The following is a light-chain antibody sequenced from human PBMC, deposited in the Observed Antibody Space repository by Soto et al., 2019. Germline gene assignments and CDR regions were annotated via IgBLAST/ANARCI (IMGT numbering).Light chain of an antibody. CDR3: LLLYRGNRRV. CDR2: DTS. J-gene: IGLJ1*01. CDR1: TGPVTSSHY. V-gene: IGLV7-46*01. Sequence: QAVVTQEPSLTVSPGGTVTLTCGSSTGPVTSSHYPYWFQQKPGRAPRTLIYDTSNRYSWTPARFSASLLGDKAALTLSGAQPEDEADYYCLLLYRGNRRVFGAGTKLTVL.